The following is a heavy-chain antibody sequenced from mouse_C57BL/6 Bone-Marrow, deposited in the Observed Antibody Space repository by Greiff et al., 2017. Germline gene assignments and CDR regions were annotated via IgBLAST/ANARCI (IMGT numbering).Heavy chain of an antibody. J-gene: IGHJ2*01. Sequence: QVQLQQPGAELVKPGASVKLSCKASGYTFTSYWMHWVKQRPGRGLEWIGSIDPNSGGTKYNEKFKSKATLTVDKPSSTAYMQLSSLTSEDSAVYYCARVGNWHYFDYWGQGTTLTVSS. CDR3: ARVGNWHYFDY. CDR1: GYTFTSYW. D-gene: IGHD4-1*01. CDR2: IDPNSGGT. V-gene: IGHV1-72*01.